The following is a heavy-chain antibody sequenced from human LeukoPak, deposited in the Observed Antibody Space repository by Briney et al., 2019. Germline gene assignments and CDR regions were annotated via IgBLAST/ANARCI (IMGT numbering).Heavy chain of an antibody. CDR3: SWGSAAADFAFDI. CDR1: GGSFSGYY. V-gene: IGHV4-34*01. J-gene: IGHJ3*02. Sequence: SETLSLTCAVNGGSFSGYYWNWIRQPPGKGLEWIGDITHTGSTNDNPSLAGRVTGSVDTSKNQFSLSLASVTAADTALFSFSWGSAAADFAFDIWGQGTLVTVPS. CDR2: ITHTGST. D-gene: IGHD6-13*01.